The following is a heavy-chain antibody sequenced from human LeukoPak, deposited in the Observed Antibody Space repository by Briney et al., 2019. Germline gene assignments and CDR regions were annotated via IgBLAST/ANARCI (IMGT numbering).Heavy chain of an antibody. CDR1: GLTFRNYA. CDR3: TKDPHYYDSTRTIDY. D-gene: IGHD3-22*01. Sequence: GGSLRLSCAASGLTFRNYAMNWVRQAPGKGLEWVSGISGSGGSTYYADSVKGRFTISRDNAKNSLYLQMNSLRAEDTAVYYCTKDPHYYDSTRTIDYWGQGTLVTVSS. J-gene: IGHJ4*02. V-gene: IGHV3-23*01. CDR2: ISGSGGST.